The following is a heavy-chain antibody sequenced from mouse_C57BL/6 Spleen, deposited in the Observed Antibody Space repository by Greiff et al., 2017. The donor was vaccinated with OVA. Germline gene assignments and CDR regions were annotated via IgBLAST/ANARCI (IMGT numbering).Heavy chain of an antibody. CDR3: ARWGEGGFAY. V-gene: IGHV1-52*01. CDR2: IDPSDSET. Sequence: QVQLQQPVAELVRPGSSVKLSCKASGYTFTSYWMHWVKQRPIQGLEWIGNIDPSDSETHYNQKFKDKATLTVDKSSSTAYMQLSSLTSEDSAVYYCARWGEGGFAYWGQGTLVTVSA. CDR1: GYTFTSYW. J-gene: IGHJ3*01.